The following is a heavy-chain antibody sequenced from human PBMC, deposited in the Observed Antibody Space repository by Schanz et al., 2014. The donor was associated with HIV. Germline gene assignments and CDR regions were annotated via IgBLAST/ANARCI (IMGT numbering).Heavy chain of an antibody. CDR3: AKEAWYSSSLYYFDY. V-gene: IGHV3-23*01. CDR1: GFTFTSYT. Sequence: EVELLESGGGFLKPGRTLRLSCAASGFTFTSYTMTWVRQSPGRGLEWVSSISDRDGASTYYADSVKGRFTISRDNSKNTVFLQMNSLRVEDTAVYYCAKEAWYSSSLYYFDYWGQGTLVTVSS. CDR2: ISDRDGAST. J-gene: IGHJ4*02. D-gene: IGHD6-13*01.